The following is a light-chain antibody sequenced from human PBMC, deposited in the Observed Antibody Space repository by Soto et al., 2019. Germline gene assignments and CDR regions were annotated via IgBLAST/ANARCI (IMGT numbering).Light chain of an antibody. J-gene: IGKJ2*01. Sequence: DIQMTQSPSSLSASVGDRVTITCRASQSISSYVNWYQQKPGKAPKLLIYAASSLQSGVPSRFSGSGSGTDFTLTISSRQPEDFATYYCQQSYSTPHTFGQGTKLEIK. CDR3: QQSYSTPHT. CDR1: QSISSY. V-gene: IGKV1-39*01. CDR2: AAS.